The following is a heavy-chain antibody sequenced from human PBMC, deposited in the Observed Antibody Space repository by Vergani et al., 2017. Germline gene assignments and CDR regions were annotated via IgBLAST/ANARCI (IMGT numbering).Heavy chain of an antibody. V-gene: IGHV3-30*18. CDR1: GFTFSSYG. J-gene: IGHJ3*02. CDR2: ISYDGSNK. D-gene: IGHD3-10*01. CDR3: AKGGSSGSYHDAFDI. Sequence: QVQLVESGGGVVQPGRSLRLSCAASGFTFSSYGMHWVRQAPGKGLEWVAVISYDGSNKNYADSVKGRFTISRDNSKNTLYLQMNSRRAEDTAVYYCAKGGSSGSYHDAFDIWGQGTMVTVSS.